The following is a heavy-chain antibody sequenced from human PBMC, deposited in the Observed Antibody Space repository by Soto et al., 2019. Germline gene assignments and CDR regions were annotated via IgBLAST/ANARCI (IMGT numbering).Heavy chain of an antibody. CDR1: GYSFTSYW. Sequence: GESLKISCKGSGYSFTSYWISWVRQMPGKGLEWMGRIDPSDSYINYSPSFQGHVTISADKSISTAYLQWSSLKASDTAMYYCAGARDCSGGSCFLGWFDPWGQGTLVTVSS. D-gene: IGHD2-15*01. V-gene: IGHV5-10-1*01. CDR2: IDPSDSYI. CDR3: AGARDCSGGSCFLGWFDP. J-gene: IGHJ5*02.